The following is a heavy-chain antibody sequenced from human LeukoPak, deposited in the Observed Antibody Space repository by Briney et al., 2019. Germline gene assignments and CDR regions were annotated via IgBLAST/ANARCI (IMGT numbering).Heavy chain of an antibody. CDR1: GYTFTGNY. D-gene: IGHD2-15*01. CDR3: ARAAYCSGGSCSDWFDP. V-gene: IGHV1-2*02. Sequence: ASVKVSCKASGYTFTGNYIHWVRQAPGQGLEWMGWISPNSGGINYAQKFQGRVTMTRDTSISTAYMELSRLRSDDTAVYYCARAAYCSGGSCSDWFDPWGPGTLVTVSS. J-gene: IGHJ5*02. CDR2: ISPNSGGI.